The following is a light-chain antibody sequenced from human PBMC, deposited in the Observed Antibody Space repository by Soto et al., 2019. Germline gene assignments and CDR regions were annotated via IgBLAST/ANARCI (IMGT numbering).Light chain of an antibody. CDR2: GSS. J-gene: IGLJ3*02. CDR1: RSNIGAGYA. V-gene: IGLV1-40*01. Sequence: QSVLTQPPSVSGAPGQRVIISCTGSRSNIGAGYAVHWYRRLPGKAPKLLIYGSSNRPSGVPDRFSGSKSGTSASLAITGLQAEDEADYYCQSYDNSLSWVFGGGTKLTVL. CDR3: QSYDNSLSWV.